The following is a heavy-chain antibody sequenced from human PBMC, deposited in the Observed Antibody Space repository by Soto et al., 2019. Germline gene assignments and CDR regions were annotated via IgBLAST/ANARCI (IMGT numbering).Heavy chain of an antibody. D-gene: IGHD3-10*01. CDR2: INHSGST. V-gene: IGHV4-34*01. CDR3: ARVSGIYYYGMDV. CDR1: GGSFSGYY. Sequence: SETLSLTCAVFGGSFSGYYWSWIRQPPGKGLEWIGEINHSGSTNYNPSLKSRVTISVDTSKNQFSLKPSSVTAADTAVYYCARVSGIYYYGMDVWGQGTTVTVSS. J-gene: IGHJ6*02.